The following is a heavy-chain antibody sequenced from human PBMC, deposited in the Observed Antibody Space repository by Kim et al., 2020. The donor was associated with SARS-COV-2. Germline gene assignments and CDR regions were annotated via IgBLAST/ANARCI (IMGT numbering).Heavy chain of an antibody. D-gene: IGHD3-22*01. CDR3: AREGTLYYYDSSGYFNY. Sequence: SPGRVTITADKSTSTAYMELSSLRSEDTAVYYCAREGTLYYYDSSGYFNYWGQGTLVTVSS. V-gene: IGHV1-69*04. J-gene: IGHJ4*02.